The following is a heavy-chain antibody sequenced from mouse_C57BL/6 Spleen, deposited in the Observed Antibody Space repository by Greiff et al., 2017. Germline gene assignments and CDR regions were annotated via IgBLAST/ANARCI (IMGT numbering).Heavy chain of an antibody. D-gene: IGHD1-1*01. J-gene: IGHJ3*01. Sequence: VQLQQPGAELVMPGASVKLSCKASGYTFTSYWMHWVKQRPGQGLEWIGEIDPSDSYTNYNQKFKGKSTLTVDKSSSTAYMQLSSLTSEDSAVYYGARRGHNYYGSSYGFAYWGQGTLVTVSA. CDR1: GYTFTSYW. CDR2: IDPSDSYT. CDR3: ARRGHNYYGSSYGFAY. V-gene: IGHV1-69*01.